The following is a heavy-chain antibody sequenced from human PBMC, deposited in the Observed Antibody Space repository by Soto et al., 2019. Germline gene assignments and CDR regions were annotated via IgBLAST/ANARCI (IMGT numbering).Heavy chain of an antibody. Sequence: SETLSLTCTVSGGSISSYYWSWIRQPPGKGLEWIGYVYYIGSTKYNPSLKSRVTISVDTSKNQFSLKLSSVTAADTAVYYCARNHIPEGTISGVVTSHYMDVWGKGTTVTVSS. CDR1: GGSISSYY. D-gene: IGHD3-3*01. CDR2: VYYIGST. CDR3: ARNHIPEGTISGVVTSHYMDV. J-gene: IGHJ6*03. V-gene: IGHV4-59*01.